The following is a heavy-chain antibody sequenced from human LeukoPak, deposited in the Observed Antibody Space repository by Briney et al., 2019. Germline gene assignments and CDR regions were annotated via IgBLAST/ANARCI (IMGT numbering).Heavy chain of an antibody. CDR3: AREGHDFWSGSRGWFDP. V-gene: IGHV4-30-4*01. D-gene: IGHD3-3*01. CDR2: IHYSGST. Sequence: SETLSLTCTVSGGSISSGDYYWSWIRQPPGKGLEWIGYIHYSGSTYYNPSLKSRVTISLDKSKNQFSLKLSSVTAADTAVYYCAREGHDFWSGSRGWFDPWGPGTLVTVSS. J-gene: IGHJ5*02. CDR1: GGSISSGDYY.